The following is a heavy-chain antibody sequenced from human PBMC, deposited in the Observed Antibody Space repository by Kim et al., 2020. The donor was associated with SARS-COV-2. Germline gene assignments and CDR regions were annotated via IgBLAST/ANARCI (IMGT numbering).Heavy chain of an antibody. J-gene: IGHJ6*02. V-gene: IGHV3-9*01. Sequence: GYADSVKGRFTISRDNAKNSLYLQMNSLRAEDTALYYCAKVCPSHDGMDVWGQGTTVTVSS. CDR3: AKVCPSHDGMDV.